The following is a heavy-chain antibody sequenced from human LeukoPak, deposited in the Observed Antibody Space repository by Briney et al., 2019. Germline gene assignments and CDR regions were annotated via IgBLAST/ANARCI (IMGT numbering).Heavy chain of an antibody. D-gene: IGHD1-26*01. CDR3: ARHSGSYYVWFDP. Sequence: SETLSLTCTVSGGSITTYYWSWIRQSPGKGLELIGYISYSGSTNYSPSLKSRVTISVDTSKNQFSLKLSSVTAADTAVYYCARHSGSYYVWFDPWGQGTLVTVSS. CDR1: GGSITTYY. J-gene: IGHJ5*02. CDR2: ISYSGST. V-gene: IGHV4-59*08.